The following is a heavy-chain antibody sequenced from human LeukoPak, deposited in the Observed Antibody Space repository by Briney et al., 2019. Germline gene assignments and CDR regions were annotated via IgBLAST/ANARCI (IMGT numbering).Heavy chain of an antibody. V-gene: IGHV1-2*02. Sequence: ASVKVSCKASGYTFTGYYMHWVRQAPGQGLEWMGWINPNSGGTNYAQKFQGRVTMTRDTSISTAYMELSRLRSDDTAVYYYARDVSSSSGYDYWGQGTLVTVSS. CDR2: INPNSGGT. J-gene: IGHJ4*02. D-gene: IGHD6-6*01. CDR1: GYTFTGYY. CDR3: ARDVSSSSGYDY.